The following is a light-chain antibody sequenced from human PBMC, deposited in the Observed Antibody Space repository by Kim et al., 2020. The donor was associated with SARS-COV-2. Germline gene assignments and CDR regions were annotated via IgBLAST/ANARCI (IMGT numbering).Light chain of an antibody. CDR2: AAS. CDR3: QQGYSSPQIT. Sequence: VGDRVMITCRASQRISSHLNWYQHKPGKAPKLLIYAASSLQSGVPSRFSGSGSGTDFTLTISTLQPEDFATYYCQQGYSSPQITFGQGTRLEIK. J-gene: IGKJ5*01. V-gene: IGKV1-39*01. CDR1: QRISSH.